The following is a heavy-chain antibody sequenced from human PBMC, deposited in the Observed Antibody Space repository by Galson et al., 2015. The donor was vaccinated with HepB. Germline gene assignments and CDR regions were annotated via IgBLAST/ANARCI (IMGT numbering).Heavy chain of an antibody. CDR1: GVTFGSLA. D-gene: IGHD1-1*01. CDR2: IGVNARRT. CDR3: AKGTTDVDY. V-gene: IGHV3-23*01. Sequence: SLLLCGEAAGVTFGSLAVTWVGQAPGPRLECVAPIGVNARRTAYADSEKGRFTTSRGNSRNMLYLQMNNLRAEDTAVYYCAKGTTDVDYWGQGTLVTVSS. J-gene: IGHJ4*02.